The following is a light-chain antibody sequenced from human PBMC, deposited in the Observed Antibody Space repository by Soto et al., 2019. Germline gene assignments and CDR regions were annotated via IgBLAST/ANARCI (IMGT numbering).Light chain of an antibody. Sequence: QSAPTQPASVSGSPGHSITISCTGTSSDVGGYNFVSWYQQHPGKAPKLMIYEVSNRPSGVSYRFSGSKSGNTASLTISGLQAEDEADYYCSSYTSSVTLVFGGATKLTVL. CDR1: SSDVGGYNF. J-gene: IGLJ2*01. V-gene: IGLV2-14*01. CDR2: EVS. CDR3: SSYTSSVTLV.